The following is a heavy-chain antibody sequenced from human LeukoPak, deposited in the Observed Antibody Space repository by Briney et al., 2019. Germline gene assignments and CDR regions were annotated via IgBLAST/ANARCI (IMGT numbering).Heavy chain of an antibody. D-gene: IGHD3/OR15-3a*01. V-gene: IGHV4-39*01. CDR3: ARQTGSGLFILP. J-gene: IGHJ4*02. Sequence: SETLSLTCTVSGVSISSSNSYWGWIRQPPGKGLEWIGSTYYSGNTYYNASLKSQVSISIDTSKNQFSLRLTSVTAADTAVYYCARQTGSGLFILPGGQGTLVTVSS. CDR1: GVSISSSNSY. CDR2: TYYSGNT.